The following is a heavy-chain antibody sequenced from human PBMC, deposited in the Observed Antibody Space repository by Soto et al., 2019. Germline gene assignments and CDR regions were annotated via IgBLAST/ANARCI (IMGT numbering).Heavy chain of an antibody. J-gene: IGHJ6*02. Sequence: EVQLVESGGGLVQPGRSLRLSCAASGFTFDDYAMHWVRQAPGKGLEWVSGISWNSGSIGYADSVKGRFTISRDNAKNCLYLQMNSLRAEDTALYYCATDDITMVRGVISYYGMDVWGQGTTVTVSS. V-gene: IGHV3-9*01. D-gene: IGHD3-10*01. CDR3: ATDDITMVRGVISYYGMDV. CDR2: ISWNSGSI. CDR1: GFTFDDYA.